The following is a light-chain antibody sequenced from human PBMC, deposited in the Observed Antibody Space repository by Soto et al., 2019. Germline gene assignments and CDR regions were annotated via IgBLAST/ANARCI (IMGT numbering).Light chain of an antibody. CDR2: GAS. CDR1: QTVNANY. Sequence: EVALTQSPGTPYSSTEARATLSSRASQTVNANYLGWYQQKPDQAPRLLIYGASNSATGIPDRFSGSGSGTEFTLTSNRLEPEDFALYFCHLYGGSPPFTFGQGTKLDI. V-gene: IGKV3-20*01. J-gene: IGKJ2*01. CDR3: HLYGGSPPFT.